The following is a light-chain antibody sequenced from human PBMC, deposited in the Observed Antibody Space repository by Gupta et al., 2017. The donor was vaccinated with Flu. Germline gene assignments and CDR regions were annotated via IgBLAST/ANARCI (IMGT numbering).Light chain of an antibody. CDR3: VAWDTSLSAGV. Sequence: NYNSGNNYVSWYQQLPGTPPKLLIYENNQRPSESPARFSGSKSGTSATMGITELQTGEEADYYCVAWDTSLSAGVFGGGTKLTVL. V-gene: IGLV1-51*02. CDR2: ENN. CDR1: NYNSGNNY. J-gene: IGLJ3*02.